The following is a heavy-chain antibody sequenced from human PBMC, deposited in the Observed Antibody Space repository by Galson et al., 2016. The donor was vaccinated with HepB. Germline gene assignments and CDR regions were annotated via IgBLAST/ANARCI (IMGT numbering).Heavy chain of an antibody. CDR2: INHSGST. D-gene: IGHD4-17*01. CDR1: GGSFSGYY. V-gene: IGHV4-34*01. CDR3: ARGDNPDYGDYASAYYYMDV. Sequence: SETLSLTCAVYGGSFSGYYWSWIRQPPGKGLEWIGEINHSGSTNYNPSLKSRLNISVDKSKNQFSLKLSSVTAADTAVYYCARGDNPDYGDYASAYYYMDVWGKGTTVTVSS. J-gene: IGHJ6*03.